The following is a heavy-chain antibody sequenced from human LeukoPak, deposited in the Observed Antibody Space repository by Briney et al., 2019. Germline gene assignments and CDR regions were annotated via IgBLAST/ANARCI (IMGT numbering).Heavy chain of an antibody. J-gene: IGHJ4*02. D-gene: IGHD2-2*01. CDR1: GFTFSTSW. CDR3: ARMKGCSSTTCYFAIY. V-gene: IGHV3-7*05. CDR2: IKEDGSEK. Sequence: PGGSLRLSCAASGFTFSTSWMTWVRQAPGKGLEWVANIKEDGSEKYYVDSLKGRFTISRDNAKNSLYLQMNSLRAEDTAVYYCARMKGCSSTTCYFAIYWGQGTLVTVSS.